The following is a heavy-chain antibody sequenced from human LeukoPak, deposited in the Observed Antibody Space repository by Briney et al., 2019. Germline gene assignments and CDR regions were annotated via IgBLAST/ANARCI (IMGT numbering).Heavy chain of an antibody. Sequence: GGSLRLSCEGSGFPFGSYAMSWVRQAPGKGLEWIAYINHNAEMIFYPHFVKGRFTISRDNPKKSLYLQMNALRYEDTAIYYCARDHDWAFDLWGQGTLVTVSS. CDR3: ARDHDWAFDL. J-gene: IGHJ4*02. CDR2: INHNAEMI. D-gene: IGHD3-9*01. CDR1: GFPFGSYA. V-gene: IGHV3-48*02.